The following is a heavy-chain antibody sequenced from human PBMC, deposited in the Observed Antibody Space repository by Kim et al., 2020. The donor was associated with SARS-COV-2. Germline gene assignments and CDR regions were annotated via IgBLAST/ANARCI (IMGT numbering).Heavy chain of an antibody. V-gene: IGHV4-39*01. Sequence: SETLSLTCSVSGGSISSGTYYWGWIRQPPGKGLEWIGNIYSGGSTYYNPSLENRGTISVDTSQNQFSLKLSSVTAADTAVYYWARQTGYSGSFLHYWGQGTLVTVSS. CDR1: GGSISSGTYY. J-gene: IGHJ4*02. D-gene: IGHD1-26*01. CDR2: IYSGGST. CDR3: ARQTGYSGSFLHY.